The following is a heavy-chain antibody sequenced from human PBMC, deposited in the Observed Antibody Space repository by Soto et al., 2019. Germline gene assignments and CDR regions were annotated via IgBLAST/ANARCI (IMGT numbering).Heavy chain of an antibody. CDR3: ARDIVVVVAASDYYMDV. CDR1: GFTFSSYW. J-gene: IGHJ6*03. D-gene: IGHD2-15*01. Sequence: PGGSLRLSCAASGFTFSSYWMSWVRQAPGKGLEWVANIKQDGSEKYYVDSVKGRFTISRDNAKNSLYLQMNSLRAEDTAVYYCARDIVVVVAASDYYMDVWGKGTTVTVSS. CDR2: IKQDGSEK. V-gene: IGHV3-7*01.